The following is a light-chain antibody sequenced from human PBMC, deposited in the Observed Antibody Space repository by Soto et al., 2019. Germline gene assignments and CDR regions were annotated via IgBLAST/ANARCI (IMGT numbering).Light chain of an antibody. J-gene: IGKJ1*01. V-gene: IGKV3-11*01. Sequence: SVLPQSPATLSLSPGGRATLSCRASQSVSSYLAWYQQKPGQAPRLLIYDASNRATGIPARFSGSGSGTDFTLTISSLEPEDFAVYYCQQRSNWWTFGQGTKVDI. CDR2: DAS. CDR1: QSVSSY. CDR3: QQRSNWWT.